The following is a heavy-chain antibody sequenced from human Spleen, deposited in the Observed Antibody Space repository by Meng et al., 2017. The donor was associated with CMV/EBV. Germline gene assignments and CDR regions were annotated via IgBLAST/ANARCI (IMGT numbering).Heavy chain of an antibody. V-gene: IGHV3-7*01. CDR1: GFTFSSYW. CDR3: ARDNTIFGVIMGDAFDI. CDR2: IKQDGSEK. D-gene: IGHD3-3*01. J-gene: IGHJ3*02. Sequence: GGSLRLSCAASGFTFSSYWMSWVRQAPGKGLEWVANIKQDGSEKYYVDSVKGRFTISRDNAKNSLYLQMNSLRAEDTAVYYCARDNTIFGVIMGDAFDIWGQGTMVTVSS.